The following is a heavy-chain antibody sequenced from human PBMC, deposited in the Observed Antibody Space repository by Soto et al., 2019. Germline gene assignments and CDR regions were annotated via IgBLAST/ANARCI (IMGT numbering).Heavy chain of an antibody. J-gene: IGHJ4*02. V-gene: IGHV3-15*07. CDR3: AKDRLNYRDQLLWFGESPLDY. Sequence: EVHLVESGGGLVKPGGSLRLSCAASGFTFSNAWINWVRQAPGKGLEWVGRIKSKTDGGTTDFAAPVKGRFAISRDDSKDMVYLQMNSLRAEDTAVYYCAKDRLNYRDQLLWFGESPLDYWGQGTLVTVSS. CDR1: GFTFSNAW. D-gene: IGHD3-10*01. CDR2: IKSKTDGGTT.